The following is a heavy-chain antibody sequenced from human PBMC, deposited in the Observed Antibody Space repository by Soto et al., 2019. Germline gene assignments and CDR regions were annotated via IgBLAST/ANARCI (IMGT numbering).Heavy chain of an antibody. CDR3: ARVNRGSGSYRNYYYYYMDV. CDR2: TFYRSKWYS. Sequence: PSQTLSLTCAISGDSVSNNSAGWNWIRQSPSRGLEWLGRTFYRSKWYSDYAVSVKSRMTINPDTSKNQFSLQLNSVTPEDTAVYYCARVNRGSGSYRNYYYYYMDVWGKGTTVTVSS. V-gene: IGHV6-1*01. CDR1: GDSVSNNSAG. D-gene: IGHD3-10*01. J-gene: IGHJ6*03.